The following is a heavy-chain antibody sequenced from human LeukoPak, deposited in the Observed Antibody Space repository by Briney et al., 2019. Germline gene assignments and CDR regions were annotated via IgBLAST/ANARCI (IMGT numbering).Heavy chain of an antibody. D-gene: IGHD2-21*02. J-gene: IGHJ5*02. CDR2: IIPIFGTA. V-gene: IGHV1-69*13. CDR1: GGTFSSYA. CDR3: ASWPFGGDEWFDP. Sequence: ASAKVSCKASGGTFSSYAISWVRQAPGQGLEWMGGIIPIFGTANYAQKFQGRVTITADESTSTAYMELSSLRSEDTAVYYCASWPFGGDEWFDPWGQGTLVTVSS.